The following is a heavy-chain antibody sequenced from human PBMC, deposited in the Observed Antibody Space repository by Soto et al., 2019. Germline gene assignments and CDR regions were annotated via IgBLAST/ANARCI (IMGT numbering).Heavy chain of an antibody. CDR3: ARPGEDGQRKLRLTWFDP. Sequence: PGESRKISCKGLGYNFPDYWIAWVRQMPGKGLEYMGIIYPGDSDTRYSLSFQGQVTISADKSISTAYLQWNSLQASDTAMYYCARPGEDGQRKLRLTWFDPWGQGTLVTVSS. D-gene: IGHD2-21*01. V-gene: IGHV5-51*01. CDR1: GYNFPDYW. CDR2: IYPGDSDT. J-gene: IGHJ5*02.